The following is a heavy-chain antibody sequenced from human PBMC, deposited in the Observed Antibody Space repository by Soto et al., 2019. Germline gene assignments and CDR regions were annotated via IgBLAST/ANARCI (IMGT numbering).Heavy chain of an antibody. V-gene: IGHV5-51*01. D-gene: IGHD2-8*01. Sequence: GEALQISCQTSGYRFSSYWLVWVPPMPGKGLEWMGIIYPNDYRVKYNPSVQGQVTMSVDRSISTAYLQWSSLRASDTAVYFCAIGNAENSFGSWGQGTSVTVSS. CDR2: IYPNDYRV. J-gene: IGHJ5*01. CDR1: GYRFSSYW. CDR3: AIGNAENSFGS.